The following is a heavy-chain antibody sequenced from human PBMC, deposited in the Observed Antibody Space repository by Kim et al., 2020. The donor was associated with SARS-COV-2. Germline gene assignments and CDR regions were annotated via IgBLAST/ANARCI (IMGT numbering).Heavy chain of an antibody. Sequence: GGSLRLSCTASGFTFGDYAMSWVRQAPGKGLEWVGFIRSKAYGGTTEYAASVKGRFTISRDDSKSIAYLQMNSLKTEDTAVYYCTRLPGSSSWTSNYYYYYGMDVWGQGTTVTVSS. D-gene: IGHD6-13*01. V-gene: IGHV3-49*04. CDR2: IRSKAYGGTT. CDR3: TRLPGSSSWTSNYYYYYGMDV. CDR1: GFTFGDYA. J-gene: IGHJ6*02.